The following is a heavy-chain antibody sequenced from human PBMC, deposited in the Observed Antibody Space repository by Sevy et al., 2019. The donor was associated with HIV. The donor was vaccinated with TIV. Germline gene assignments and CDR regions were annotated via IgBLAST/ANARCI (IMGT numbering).Heavy chain of an antibody. CDR3: AKVSTRSGWYSDRATYYFDY. D-gene: IGHD6-19*01. CDR2: ISYDGSNK. J-gene: IGHJ4*02. V-gene: IGHV3-30*18. Sequence: GGSLRLSCAASGFTFSSYGMHWVRQAPGKGLEWVAVISYDGSNKYYADSVKGRFTISRENSKNTLYLQMNSLRAEDTAVYYCAKVSTRSGWYSDRATYYFDYWGQGTLVTVSS. CDR1: GFTFSSYG.